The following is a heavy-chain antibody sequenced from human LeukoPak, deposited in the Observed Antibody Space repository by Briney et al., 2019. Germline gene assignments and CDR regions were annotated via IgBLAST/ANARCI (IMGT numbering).Heavy chain of an antibody. D-gene: IGHD4-23*01. CDR1: GGSLSSYY. CDR3: ARADYGGNSGVRYYYYYMDV. Sequence: SETLSLTCTVSGGSLSSYYWSWIRQPAGKGLEWIGRIYTSGSTNYNPSLKSRVTMSVDTSKNQFSLKLSSVTAADTAVYYCARADYGGNSGVRYYYYYMDVWGKGTTVTISS. CDR2: IYTSGST. V-gene: IGHV4-4*07. J-gene: IGHJ6*03.